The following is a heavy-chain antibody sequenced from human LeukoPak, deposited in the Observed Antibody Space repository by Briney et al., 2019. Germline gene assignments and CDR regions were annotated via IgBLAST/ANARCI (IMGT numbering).Heavy chain of an antibody. Sequence: ASVKVSCKASGYTLNMHWVRQAPGPGLEGMGIITPSGDSTSYAQKFQGRVTMTRDTSTSTVYMELSNLRSEDTAVYYCAREAGAAGASGFDDWGQGSLVTVSS. D-gene: IGHD6-13*01. CDR2: ITPSGDST. V-gene: IGHV1-46*01. CDR3: AREAGAAGASGFDD. J-gene: IGHJ4*02. CDR1: GYTLN.